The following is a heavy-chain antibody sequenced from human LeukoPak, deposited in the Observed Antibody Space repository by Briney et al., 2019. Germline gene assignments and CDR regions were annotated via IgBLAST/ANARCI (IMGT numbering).Heavy chain of an antibody. V-gene: IGHV4-39*07. CDR1: GGSISSSSYY. CDR2: IYYSGST. D-gene: IGHD2/OR15-2a*01. CDR3: ARGRPHNRNFDY. J-gene: IGHJ4*02. Sequence: SETLSLTCTVSGGSISSSSYYWGWIRQPPGKGLEWIGSIYYSGSTYSNPSLKCRVTISVDTSKNQFSLKLSSVTAADTAVYYCARGRPHNRNFDYWGQGTLVTVSS.